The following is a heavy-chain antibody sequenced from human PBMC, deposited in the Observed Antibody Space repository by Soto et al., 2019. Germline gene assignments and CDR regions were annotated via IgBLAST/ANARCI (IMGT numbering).Heavy chain of an antibody. Sequence: ASEILSLTCTVSGGSISSYYWSWIRQPPGKGLEWIGYIYYSGSTNYNPSLKSRVTISVDTSKNQFSLKLSSVTAADTAVYYCAGGVRYYDSSGYYAGDAFDIWGQGTMVTVSS. J-gene: IGHJ3*02. CDR3: AGGVRYYDSSGYYAGDAFDI. V-gene: IGHV4-59*01. D-gene: IGHD3-22*01. CDR2: IYYSGST. CDR1: GGSISSYY.